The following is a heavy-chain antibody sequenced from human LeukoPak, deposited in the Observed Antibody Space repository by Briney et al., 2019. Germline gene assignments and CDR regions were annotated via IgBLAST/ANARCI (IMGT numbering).Heavy chain of an antibody. J-gene: IGHJ4*02. CDR1: GFTFSDYY. CDR2: ISSSGSTI. V-gene: IGHV3-11*01. Sequence: GGSLRLSCAASGFTFSDYYMSWIRQAPGKGLEWISYISSSGSTIYYADSVKGRFTISRDNAKNSLYLQMNSLRAEDTAAYYCGGDFTRGFDYWGQGTLVTVSS. D-gene: IGHD1-1*01. CDR3: GGDFTRGFDY.